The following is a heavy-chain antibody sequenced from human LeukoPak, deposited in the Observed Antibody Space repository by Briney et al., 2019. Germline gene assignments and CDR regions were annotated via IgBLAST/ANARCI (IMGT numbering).Heavy chain of an antibody. CDR1: GSRFTSYW. CDR3: ARTYYDILTGYSPDAFDI. CDR2: IYPGDSDT. D-gene: IGHD3-9*01. J-gene: IGHJ3*02. Sequence: GESLKISCKGSGSRFTSYWIGWVRQMPGKGLEWMGIIYPGDSDTRYSPSFQGQVTISADKSISTAYLQWSSLKASDTAMYYCARTYYDILTGYSPDAFDIWGQGTMVTVSS. V-gene: IGHV5-51*01.